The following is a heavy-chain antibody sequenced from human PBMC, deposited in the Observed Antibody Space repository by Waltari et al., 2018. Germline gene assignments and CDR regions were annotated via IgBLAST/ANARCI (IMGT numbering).Heavy chain of an antibody. CDR1: GYTYSRNG. Sequence: QVQLVQSGVEVKKPGASVKVSCKASGYTYSRNGISWVRQAPGQGLEWMGWIGAYSGETTDAQGLQGRVTVTTDTATSTAYMELRSLRSDDTAVYYCARDPGTSPKDDTFDIWGQGTMVTVSS. D-gene: IGHD2-2*01. V-gene: IGHV1-18*04. CDR3: ARDPGTSPKDDTFDI. J-gene: IGHJ3*02. CDR2: IGAYSGET.